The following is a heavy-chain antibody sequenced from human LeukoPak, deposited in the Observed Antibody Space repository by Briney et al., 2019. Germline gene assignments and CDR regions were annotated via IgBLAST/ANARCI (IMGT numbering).Heavy chain of an antibody. CDR1: GFTFDDYA. Sequence: GGSLRLSCAASGFTFDDYAMHCVRQAPGKGRGWVSLISGDGGSTYYADSVKGRFTISRDNIKNSLYLQMNSLRTEDTGLYYCAKDKFDDILTGYYGDVWGQGTTVTVSS. J-gene: IGHJ6*02. CDR3: AKDKFDDILTGYYGDV. CDR2: ISGDGGST. D-gene: IGHD3-9*01. V-gene: IGHV3-43*02.